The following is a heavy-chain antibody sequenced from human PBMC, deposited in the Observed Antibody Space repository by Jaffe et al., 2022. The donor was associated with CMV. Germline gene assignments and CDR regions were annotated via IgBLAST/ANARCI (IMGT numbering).Heavy chain of an antibody. CDR1: GGTFSSYA. J-gene: IGHJ6*03. Sequence: QVQLVQSGAEVKKPGSSVKVSCKASGGTFSSYAISWVRQAPGQGLEWMGRIIPILGIANYAQKFQGRVTITADKSTSTAYMELSSLRSEDTAVYYCARGESGKYYYYYMDVWGKGTTVTVSS. D-gene: IGHD3-3*01. CDR3: ARGESGKYYYYYMDV. V-gene: IGHV1-69*09. CDR2: IIPILGIA.